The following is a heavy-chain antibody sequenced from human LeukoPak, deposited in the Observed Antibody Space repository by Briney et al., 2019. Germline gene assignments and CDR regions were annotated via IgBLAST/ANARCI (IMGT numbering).Heavy chain of an antibody. CDR3: ARGLRSSGWYGDDY. D-gene: IGHD6-19*01. V-gene: IGHV1-18*01. CDR2: ISAYNGNT. Sequence: ASVKVSCKASGGTFSSYAISWVRQAPGQGLEWMGWISAYNGNTNYAQKLQGRVTMTTDTSTSTAYMELSSLRSEDTAVYYCARGLRSSGWYGDDYWGQGTLVTVSS. CDR1: GGTFSSYA. J-gene: IGHJ4*02.